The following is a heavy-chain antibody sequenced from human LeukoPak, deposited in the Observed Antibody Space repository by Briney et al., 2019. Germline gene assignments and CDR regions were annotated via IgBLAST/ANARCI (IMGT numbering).Heavy chain of an antibody. CDR2: ISYDGSNK. J-gene: IGHJ4*02. V-gene: IGHV3-30-3*01. D-gene: IGHD5-24*01. Sequence: AGRSLRLSCAASGFTFSSYAMHWVRQAPGKGLEWVAVISYDGSNKYYADSVKGRFTISRDNSKNTLYLQMNSLRAEDTAVYYCVRANEDGYPFDYWGQGTLVTVSS. CDR3: VRANEDGYPFDY. CDR1: GFTFSSYA.